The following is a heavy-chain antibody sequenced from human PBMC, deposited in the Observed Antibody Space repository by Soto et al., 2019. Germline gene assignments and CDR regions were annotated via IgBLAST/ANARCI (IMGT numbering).Heavy chain of an antibody. J-gene: IGHJ4*02. V-gene: IGHV1-2*02. D-gene: IGHD2-15*01. Sequence: QVQRVQSGAEVKKPGNSVKVSCKASGYTFTDYYMHWVRQAPGQGFEWVGGINPESGNPKYVPKFQGRVTVTRDTTTSTAYMELNRLTSDDTAVYYCASEDCRNTNCLKGFDYWGQGTLVTVSS. CDR3: ASEDCRNTNCLKGFDY. CDR2: INPESGNP. CDR1: GYTFTDYY.